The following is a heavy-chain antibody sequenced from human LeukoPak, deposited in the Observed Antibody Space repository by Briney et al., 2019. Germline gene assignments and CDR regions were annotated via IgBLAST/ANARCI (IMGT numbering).Heavy chain of an antibody. D-gene: IGHD5-18*01. CDR2: LIPIFGTT. CDR3: ARVDGYSYGHVGFDY. CDR1: GGTFSSYS. Sequence: SVKVSCKASGGTFSSYSIGWVRQAPGQGLEWMGGLIPIFGTTNYAQKFQGRVTITADESTSTAYMELSSLRSEDTAVYYCARVDGYSYGHVGFDYWGQGTLVTVSS. V-gene: IGHV1-69*13. J-gene: IGHJ4*02.